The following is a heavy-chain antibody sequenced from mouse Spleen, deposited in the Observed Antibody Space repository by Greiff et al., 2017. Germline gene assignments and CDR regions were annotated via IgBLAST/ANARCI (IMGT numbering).Heavy chain of an antibody. CDR2: IRNKANGYTT. D-gene: IGHD2-12*01. V-gene: IGHV7-3*01. J-gene: IGHJ3*01. CDR3: ARSYSYSFAY. Sequence: EVMLVESGGGLVQPGGSLSLSCAASGFTFTDYYMSWVRQPPGKALEWLGFIRNKANGYTTEYSASVKGRFTISRDNSQSILYLQMNALRAEDSATYYCARSYSYSFAYWGQGTLVTVSA. CDR1: GFTFTDYY.